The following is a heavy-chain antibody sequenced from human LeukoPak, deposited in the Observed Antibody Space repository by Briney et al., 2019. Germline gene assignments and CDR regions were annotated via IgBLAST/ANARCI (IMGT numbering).Heavy chain of an antibody. Sequence: GESLKISCKGSGYSFTSYWIGWVRQMPGKGLEWMGIIYPGDSDTSYSPSFHGQVTISADKSISTADLQWSSLKASDTTMYYGARPVVPSAIHRCGGDAFDIWGQGTMVTVSS. CDR2: IYPGDSDT. D-gene: IGHD2-2*02. V-gene: IGHV5-51*01. CDR3: ARPVVPSAIHRCGGDAFDI. J-gene: IGHJ3*02. CDR1: GYSFTSYW.